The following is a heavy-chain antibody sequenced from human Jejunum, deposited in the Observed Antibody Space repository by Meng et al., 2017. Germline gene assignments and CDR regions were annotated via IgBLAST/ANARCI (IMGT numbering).Heavy chain of an antibody. J-gene: IGHJ4*02. CDR1: GYTFTAYN. V-gene: IGHV1-2*02. D-gene: IGHD3-10*01. CDR2: INPDFGGP. CDR3: ARDIIGDSLVYIDY. Sequence: ASVKVSCKASGYTFTAYNIQWVRQAPGQGLEWLGWINPDFGGPLYSERFQGRVAVIRDTSINTAYLELSGLTSDDTAIYYCARDIIGDSLVYIDYWGQGTLVTVSS.